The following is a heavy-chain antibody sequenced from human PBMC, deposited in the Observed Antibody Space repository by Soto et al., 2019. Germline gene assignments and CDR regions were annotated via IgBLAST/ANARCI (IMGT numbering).Heavy chain of an antibody. CDR2: ISSSSSYI. D-gene: IGHD4-17*01. CDR3: ARDSDYGDYLIEY. J-gene: IGHJ4*02. Sequence: VQLVESGGGLVKPGGSLRLSCAASGFTFSSYSMNWVRQAPGKGLEWVSSISSSSSYIYYADSVKGRFTISRDNAKNSLYLQMNSLRAEDTAVYYCARDSDYGDYLIEYWGQGTLVTVSS. V-gene: IGHV3-21*01. CDR1: GFTFSSYS.